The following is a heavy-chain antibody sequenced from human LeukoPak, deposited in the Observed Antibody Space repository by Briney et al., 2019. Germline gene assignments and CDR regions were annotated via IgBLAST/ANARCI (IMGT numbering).Heavy chain of an antibody. CDR3: ARERVGAIDY. D-gene: IGHD1-26*01. V-gene: IGHV3-30-3*01. CDR1: GFTFSSYA. J-gene: IGHJ4*02. CDR2: ISYDGSNK. Sequence: PGRSLRLSCAASGFTFSSYAMHWVRQAPGKGLEWVAVISYDGSNKYYADSVKGRFTISRDNSKNTLYLQMNSLRAEDTAVYYCARERVGAIDYWGQGTLVTVSS.